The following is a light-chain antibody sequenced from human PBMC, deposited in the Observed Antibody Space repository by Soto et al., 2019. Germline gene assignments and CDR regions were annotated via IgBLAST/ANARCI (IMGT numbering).Light chain of an antibody. CDR3: QQYSNGPSWT. Sequence: EKVMTQSPATLSMSPGERATLSCRASQSVSSFLAWYQQKPGQAPRLLIYGASTRATGIPARFSGSGSGTEFTLTISSLQSEDFAVYYCQQYSNGPSWTFGQGTKVEVK. CDR1: QSVSSF. J-gene: IGKJ1*01. CDR2: GAS. V-gene: IGKV3-15*01.